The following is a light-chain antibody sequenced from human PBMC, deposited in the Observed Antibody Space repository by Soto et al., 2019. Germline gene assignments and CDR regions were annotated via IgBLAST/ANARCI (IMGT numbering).Light chain of an antibody. CDR2: GAS. Sequence: IHRTQCPSSLSASVGDTFTITCLASQNIDMYLNWYQQKPGKAPRVLISGASNLQSGVPSRFSGSGSGTDFTLAISSLQPEDSATYYCLQDINYPWTFGQGTKVEIK. CDR3: LQDINYPWT. V-gene: IGKV1-6*01. CDR1: QNIDMY. J-gene: IGKJ1*01.